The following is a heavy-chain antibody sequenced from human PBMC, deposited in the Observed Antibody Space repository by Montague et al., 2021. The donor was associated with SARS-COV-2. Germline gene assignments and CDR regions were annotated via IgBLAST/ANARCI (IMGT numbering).Heavy chain of an antibody. CDR2: INHSGST. CDR1: GGSFSGYY. CDR3: ARSGYSSSWYGFRSWFDP. D-gene: IGHD6-13*01. J-gene: IGHJ5*02. Sequence: SETLSLTCAVYGGSFSGYYWSWIRQPPGKGLEWIGEINHSGSTNYSPSLKSRVTISVDTSKNQFSLKLSSVTAADTAVYYCARSGYSSSWYGFRSWFDPWGQGTLVTVSS. V-gene: IGHV4-34*01.